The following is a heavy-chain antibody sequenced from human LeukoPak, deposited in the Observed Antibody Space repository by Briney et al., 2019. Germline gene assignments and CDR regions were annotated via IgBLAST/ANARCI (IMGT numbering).Heavy chain of an antibody. D-gene: IGHD3-22*01. V-gene: IGHV1-18*01. CDR3: ARDYDSTGYYVY. CDR1: GYTFTTYG. J-gene: IGHJ4*02. Sequence: ASVKLSCKASGYTFTTYGISWLRQAPGQGLEWMGWISTYSGNTNYAENLQGRVTMTTDTSTSTAYMELRSLRSDNTAVYFCARDYDSTGYYVYWGQGTLVTVSS. CDR2: ISTYSGNT.